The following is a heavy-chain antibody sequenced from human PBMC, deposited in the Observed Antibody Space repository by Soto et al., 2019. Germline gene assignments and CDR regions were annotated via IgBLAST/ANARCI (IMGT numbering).Heavy chain of an antibody. D-gene: IGHD3-22*01. Sequence: ASVKVSCKASGYTFTSYGISWVRQAPGQGLEWMGWISAYNGNTNYAQKLQGRVTMTTDTSTSTAYMELRSLRSDDTAVYYCARDQHYYDSSGYRDYWGQGTLVTVSS. J-gene: IGHJ4*02. V-gene: IGHV1-18*01. CDR3: ARDQHYYDSSGYRDY. CDR1: GYTFTSYG. CDR2: ISAYNGNT.